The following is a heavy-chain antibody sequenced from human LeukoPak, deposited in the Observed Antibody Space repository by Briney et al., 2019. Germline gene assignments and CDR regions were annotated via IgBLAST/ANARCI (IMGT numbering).Heavy chain of an antibody. CDR3: ARHADDYSNPLDY. V-gene: IGHV4-39*01. J-gene: IGHJ4*02. D-gene: IGHD4-11*01. Sequence: SETLSLTCTVSGDSIRTSSHYWGWIRQSPGGGLEWIGSFHYIGSTYYNPSLQSRVTISLVSSKNQFSLRLSSVTAADTGLYYCARHADDYSNPLDYWGQGSPVTVSS. CDR2: FHYIGST. CDR1: GDSIRTSSHY.